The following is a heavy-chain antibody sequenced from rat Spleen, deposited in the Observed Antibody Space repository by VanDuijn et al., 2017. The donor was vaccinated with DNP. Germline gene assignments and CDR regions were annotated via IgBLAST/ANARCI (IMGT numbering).Heavy chain of an antibody. CDR1: GFTFNNYW. D-gene: IGHD1-4*01. J-gene: IGHJ3*01. V-gene: IGHV5-31*01. CDR3: TRSRLPGYYPFAC. Sequence: EVKLVESGGGLVQPGRSLKLSCAASGFTFNNYWMSWIRQAPGKGLEWVASITTIGGNIYYPDSVKGRFTIFRDDAKSTLYLQMNSLRSEDTATYYCTRSRLPGYYPFACWGQGTLVTVSS. CDR2: ITTIGGNI.